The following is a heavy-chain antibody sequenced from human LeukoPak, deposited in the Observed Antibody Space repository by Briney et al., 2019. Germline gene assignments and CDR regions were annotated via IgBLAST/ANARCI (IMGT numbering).Heavy chain of an antibody. V-gene: IGHV4-39*01. CDR1: GGSISSSSYY. CDR2: IYYSGST. D-gene: IGHD3-3*01. J-gene: IGHJ5*02. Sequence: PSETLSLTCTVSGGSISSSSYYWGWIRQPPGKGLELIGSIYYSGSTYYNPSLKSRVTISVDTSKNQPSLKLSSVTAADTAVYYCARRDDFLNWFAPWGQGTLVTVSS. CDR3: ARRDDFLNWFAP.